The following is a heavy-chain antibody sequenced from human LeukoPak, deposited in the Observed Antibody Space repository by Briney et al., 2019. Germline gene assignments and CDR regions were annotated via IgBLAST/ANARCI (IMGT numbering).Heavy chain of an antibody. CDR2: IYHSGST. CDR3: ARAVPVYCSRSTCYGDRDAFDI. D-gene: IGHD2-2*01. Sequence: PSETLSLTCTVSGGSISSGDYYWSWIRQPPGKGLEWIGYIYHSGSTNYNPSLKSRVTISVDRSKNQFSLKLSSVTAADTAVYYCARAVPVYCSRSTCYGDRDAFDIWGQGTTVTVSS. J-gene: IGHJ3*02. V-gene: IGHV4-30-2*01. CDR1: GGSISSGDYY.